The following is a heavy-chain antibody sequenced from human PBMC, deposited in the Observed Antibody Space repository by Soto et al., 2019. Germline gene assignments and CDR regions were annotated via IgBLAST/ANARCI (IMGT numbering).Heavy chain of an antibody. CDR3: AREAAAAGTEGFDY. D-gene: IGHD6-13*01. Sequence: GGSLRLSCAASGFTFSSYEMNWVRQAPGKGLEWVSYISSSSSYIYYADSVKGRFTISRDNAKNSLYLQMNSLRAEDTAAYYCAREAAAAGTEGFDYWGQGTLVTVSS. V-gene: IGHV3-21*05. CDR1: GFTFSSYE. J-gene: IGHJ4*02. CDR2: ISSSSSYI.